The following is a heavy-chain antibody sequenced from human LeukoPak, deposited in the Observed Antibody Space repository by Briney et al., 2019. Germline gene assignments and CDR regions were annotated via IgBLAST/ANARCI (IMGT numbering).Heavy chain of an antibody. D-gene: IGHD2-15*01. Sequence: SETLSLTCTVSGGSISSSGYYWGWIRQPPGKGLEWIGEINHSGSTNYNPSLKSRVTISVDTSKNQFSLKLSSVTAADTAVYYCARIGYCSGGSCYRDAFDIWGQGTMVTVSS. V-gene: IGHV4-39*07. CDR3: ARIGYCSGGSCYRDAFDI. CDR1: GGSISSSGYY. CDR2: INHSGST. J-gene: IGHJ3*02.